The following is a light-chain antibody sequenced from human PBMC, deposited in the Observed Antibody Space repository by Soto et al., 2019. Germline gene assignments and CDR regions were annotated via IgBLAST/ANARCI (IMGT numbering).Light chain of an antibody. V-gene: IGKV3-15*01. Sequence: EIVMTQSPATLSVSPGERATRSCRASQSVGSNLAWYQQKAGQAPSLLIYDASTRATGIPARFSGSGSGTEFTLTISSLQSEDFAVYYCQQYNNWYTFGQGTKLEIK. J-gene: IGKJ2*01. CDR3: QQYNNWYT. CDR1: QSVGSN. CDR2: DAS.